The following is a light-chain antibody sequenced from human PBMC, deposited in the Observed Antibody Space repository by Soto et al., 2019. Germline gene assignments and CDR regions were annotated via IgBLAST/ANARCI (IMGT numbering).Light chain of an antibody. J-gene: IGLJ1*01. Sequence: QSVLTQPPSVSAAPGQKVTISCSGSSSNIGNNYVIWYQQLPGTAPKLLIYENNKRSSGIPDRFSGSKSGTSATLGITGLQTGDEADYYCGTWDSSLSAYVFGTATKVTVL. CDR1: SSNIGNNY. V-gene: IGLV1-51*02. CDR2: ENN. CDR3: GTWDSSLSAYV.